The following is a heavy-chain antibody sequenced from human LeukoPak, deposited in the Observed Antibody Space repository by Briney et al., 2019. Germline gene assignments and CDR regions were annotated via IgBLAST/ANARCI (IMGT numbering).Heavy chain of an antibody. CDR1: GGTFSSYA. Sequence: SVKVSCKASGGTFSSYAISWVRQAPGQGLEWMGGIIPIFGTANYAQKFQGGVTITADESTSTAYMELSSLRSEDTAVYYCARRSAVAGTGYFDYWGQGTLVTVSS. D-gene: IGHD6-19*01. CDR2: IIPIFGTA. J-gene: IGHJ4*02. CDR3: ARRSAVAGTGYFDY. V-gene: IGHV1-69*13.